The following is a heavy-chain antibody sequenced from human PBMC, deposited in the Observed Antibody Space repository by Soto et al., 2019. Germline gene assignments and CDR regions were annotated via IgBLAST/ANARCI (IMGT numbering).Heavy chain of an antibody. Sequence: SETLSLTCTVSGGSISSYYWSWLRQPPGKGLEWIGYIYYSGSTNYNPSLKSRVTISVDTSKNQFSLKLSSVTAADTAVYYCARAYSSSWSGGWFDPWGQGTLVTVSS. V-gene: IGHV4-59*12. D-gene: IGHD6-13*01. CDR1: GGSISSYY. J-gene: IGHJ5*02. CDR2: IYYSGST. CDR3: ARAYSSSWSGGWFDP.